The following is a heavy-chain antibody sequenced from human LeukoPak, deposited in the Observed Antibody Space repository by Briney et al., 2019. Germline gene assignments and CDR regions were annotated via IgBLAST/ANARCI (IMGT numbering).Heavy chain of an antibody. CDR2: ISGSGDGT. Sequence: GGSLRLSCAASRFTFRSYAMSWVRQAPGKGLEWVSGISGSGDGTYYAASVKGRFTISRDNSKNTLYLQMNSLRAEDTAIYYCARKPAVAGTPLDYWGQGTLVTVSS. J-gene: IGHJ4*02. CDR1: RFTFRSYA. D-gene: IGHD6-19*01. V-gene: IGHV3-23*01. CDR3: ARKPAVAGTPLDY.